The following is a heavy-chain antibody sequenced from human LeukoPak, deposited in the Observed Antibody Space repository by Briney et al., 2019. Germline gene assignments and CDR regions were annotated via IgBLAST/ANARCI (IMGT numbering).Heavy chain of an antibody. CDR2: IKQDGSEK. Sequence: GGSLRLSCAAFGFTFSSYWMSWVRQAPGRGLEWVANIKQDGSEKYYVDSVKGRFTISRDNAKNSLYLQMNSLRAEDTAVYYCARVSSSAIFDYWGQGTLVTVSS. D-gene: IGHD6-6*01. V-gene: IGHV3-7*01. J-gene: IGHJ4*02. CDR1: GFTFSSYW. CDR3: ARVSSSAIFDY.